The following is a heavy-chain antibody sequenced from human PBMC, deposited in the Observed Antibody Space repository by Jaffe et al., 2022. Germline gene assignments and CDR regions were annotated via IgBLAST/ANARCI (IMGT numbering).Heavy chain of an antibody. CDR2: INHSGST. V-gene: IGHV4-34*01. CDR3: ARGVGEEAPMSRVVVVANSGANWFDP. Sequence: QVQLQQWGAGLLKPSETLSLTCAVYGGSFSGYYWSWIRQPPGKGLEWIGEINHSGSTNYNPSLKSRVTISVDTSKNQFSLKLSSVTAADTAVYYCARGVGEEAPMSRVVVVANSGANWFDPWGQGTLVTVSS. D-gene: IGHD2-15*01. J-gene: IGHJ5*02. CDR1: GGSFSGYY.